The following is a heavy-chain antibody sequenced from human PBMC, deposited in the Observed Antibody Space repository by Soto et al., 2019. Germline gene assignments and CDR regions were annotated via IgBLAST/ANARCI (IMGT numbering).Heavy chain of an antibody. CDR1: GGTFSSYT. CDR3: ASTYGGTNEY. CDR2: IIPILGIA. Sequence: QVQLVQSGAEVKKPGSSVKVSCKASGGTFSSYTISWVRQAPGQGLEWMGRIIPILGIANYAQKFQGRVTIPAANSTGTDYLELSSLRSEDTAVYYCASTYGGTNEYWGQGTLVTVSS. D-gene: IGHD2-15*01. J-gene: IGHJ4*02. V-gene: IGHV1-69*02.